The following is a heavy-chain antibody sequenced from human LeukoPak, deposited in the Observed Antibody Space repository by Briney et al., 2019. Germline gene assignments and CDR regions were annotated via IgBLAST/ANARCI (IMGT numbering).Heavy chain of an antibody. CDR2: IYYSGST. V-gene: IGHV4-39*07. J-gene: IGHJ4*02. CDR3: ARGFSTAAGNFDY. Sequence: SETLSLTCTVPGGSISSSSYYWGWIRQPPGKGLEWIGSIYYSGSTYYNPSLKSRVTISVDTSKNQFSLKLSSVTAADTAVYYCARGFSTAAGNFDYWGQGTPVTVSS. D-gene: IGHD6-13*01. CDR1: GGSISSSSYY.